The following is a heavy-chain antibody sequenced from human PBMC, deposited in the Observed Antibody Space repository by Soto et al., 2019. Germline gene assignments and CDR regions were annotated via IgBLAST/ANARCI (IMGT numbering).Heavy chain of an antibody. D-gene: IGHD3-22*01. V-gene: IGHV2-5*01. CDR2: IYWNDDK. CDR3: AHRRPYYDSSGYPGPFDY. Sequence: SGPTLVNPTQTLTLTCTFSGFSLSTSGVGVGWIRQPPGKALEWLALIYWNDDKRYSPSLKSRLTITKDTSKNQAVLTMTNMDPVDTATYYCAHRRPYYDSSGYPGPFDYWGQGTLVTVSS. CDR1: GFSLSTSGVG. J-gene: IGHJ4*02.